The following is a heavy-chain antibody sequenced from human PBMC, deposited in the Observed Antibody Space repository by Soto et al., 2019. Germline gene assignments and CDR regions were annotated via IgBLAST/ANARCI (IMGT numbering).Heavy chain of an antibody. D-gene: IGHD1-26*01. CDR2: ISASGGST. V-gene: IGHV3-23*01. J-gene: IGHJ4*02. Sequence: GGSLRLSCSGSGFTFADFAMSWVRQAPGGGLEWVSGISASGGSTYYADSVEGRFTASRDNSKGTLYLEMDSLRAEDTAVYYCTTWRSRFNFAYWGQGALVTVSS. CDR1: GFTFADFA. CDR3: TTWRSRFNFAY.